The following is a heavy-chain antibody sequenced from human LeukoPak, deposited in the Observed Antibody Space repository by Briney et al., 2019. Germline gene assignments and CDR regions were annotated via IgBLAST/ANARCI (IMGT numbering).Heavy chain of an antibody. CDR1: GFTFSTYA. J-gene: IGHJ4*02. D-gene: IGHD4-17*01. CDR3: ARDRSHDYGDYVFDY. Sequence: GGSLRLSCAASGFTFSTYAMNWVRQAPGKGLEWVSYISSSSSTIYYADSVKGRFTISRDNAKNSLYLQMNSLRAEDTAVYYCARDRSHDYGDYVFDYWGQGTLVTVSS. CDR2: ISSSSSTI. V-gene: IGHV3-48*04.